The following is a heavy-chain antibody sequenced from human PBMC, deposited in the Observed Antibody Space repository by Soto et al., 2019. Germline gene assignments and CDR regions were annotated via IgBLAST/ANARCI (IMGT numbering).Heavy chain of an antibody. CDR2: INPNSGDT. V-gene: IGHV1-2*02. J-gene: IGHJ4*02. D-gene: IGHD3-22*01. CDR1: GYTFTGYF. Sequence: ASVKVSCKASGYTFTGYFMHWVRQSPGQGLEWMGWINPNSGDTNYAQKFQGRVTMTRDTPINTASMDLSRLSSDDTAVYFCARVSIYYDSPGALDYWGQGTLVTVSS. CDR3: ARVSIYYDSPGALDY.